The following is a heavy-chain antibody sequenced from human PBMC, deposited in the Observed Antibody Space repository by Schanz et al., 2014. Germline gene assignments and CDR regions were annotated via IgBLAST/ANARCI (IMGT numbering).Heavy chain of an antibody. J-gene: IGHJ4*02. CDR2: ISGSGAGT. Sequence: EVQLVESGGGVVQPGGSLRLSCAASGFIFSNFAMEWVRQAPGKGLEWVSAISGSGAGTYYADSVKGRFTFSRDNSKNTLYLQMNSLRAEDTAVYYCTKFETRTGTNYWGQGTLVTVSS. V-gene: IGHV3-23*04. D-gene: IGHD1-1*01. CDR1: GFIFSNFA. CDR3: TKFETRTGTNY.